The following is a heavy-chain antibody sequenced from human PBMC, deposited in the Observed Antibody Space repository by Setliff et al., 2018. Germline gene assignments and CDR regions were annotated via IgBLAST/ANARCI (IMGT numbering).Heavy chain of an antibody. V-gene: IGHV3-53*01. J-gene: IGHJ4*02. CDR2: IYSSGNT. CDR1: GFAVSGAY. Sequence: PGGSLRLSCAGSGFAVSGAYMSWVRQAPGKGLEWVSIIYSSGNTAYTDSVKGRFTISRDTSKNTVYLQMNNVTVDDTAVYFCAIRGYSHDSSDYNRRKVFDYFDFWGQGAQVTVSS. CDR3: AIRGYSHDSSDYNRRKVFDYFDF. D-gene: IGHD3-22*01.